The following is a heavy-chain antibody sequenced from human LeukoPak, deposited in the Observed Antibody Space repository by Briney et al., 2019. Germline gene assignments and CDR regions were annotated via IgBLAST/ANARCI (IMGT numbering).Heavy chain of an antibody. D-gene: IGHD6-13*01. CDR1: GYNFPIYW. J-gene: IGHJ6*03. Sequence: GESLQISCQGSGYNFPIYWIGWVRQMPGQGLEWMGIIYPDDSNTIYGPSFQGQVTISADKSINTAYLEWSSLKASDTAIYYCARQGAAGEYYYYYMDVWGKGTTVTVSS. CDR2: IYPDDSNT. CDR3: ARQGAAGEYYYYYMDV. V-gene: IGHV5-51*01.